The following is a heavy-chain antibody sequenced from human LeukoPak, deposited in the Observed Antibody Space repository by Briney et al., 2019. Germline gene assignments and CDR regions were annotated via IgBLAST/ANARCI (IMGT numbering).Heavy chain of an antibody. CDR1: GYSFTSYW. CDR3: ARGGLGYCSGGRCYHNWFDP. Sequence: GESLKISCKGSGYSFTSYWIGWVRQMPGKGLEWMGIIYPGDSDTRYSPSFQGQVTISADKSISTAYLQWSSLKASDTAMYYCARGGLGYCSGGRCYHNWFDPWGQGTLVTVSS. D-gene: IGHD2-15*01. V-gene: IGHV5-51*01. CDR2: IYPGDSDT. J-gene: IGHJ5*02.